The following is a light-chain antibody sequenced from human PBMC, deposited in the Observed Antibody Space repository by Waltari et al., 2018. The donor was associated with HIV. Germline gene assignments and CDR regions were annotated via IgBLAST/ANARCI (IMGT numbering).Light chain of an antibody. CDR2: KVT. J-gene: IGLJ3*02. Sequence: SQLPQPPSVSVSPGQTAKITCSGDDMPAHYVYWYQQKPGQAPVLVMYKVTERPSGIPERFSGSMSGTTVTLTIMGVQPEDEADYYCQSADSDNTYNWVFGGGTKLTVL. CDR1: DMPAHY. V-gene: IGLV3-25*03. CDR3: QSADSDNTYNWV.